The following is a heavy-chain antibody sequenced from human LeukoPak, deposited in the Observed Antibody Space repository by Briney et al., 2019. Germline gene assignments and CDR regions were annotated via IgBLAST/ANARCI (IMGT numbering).Heavy chain of an antibody. J-gene: IGHJ4*02. V-gene: IGHV3-23*01. Sequence: GGSLTLSCAASGFTFTSHGMNWVRQAPGKGLEWVAGINSSGDITYYADSVRGRFTISRDNSNNTLFLQINSLAAEDTAVYYCVLYLALFHYAYWGERALVSVSS. CDR2: INSSGDIT. CDR1: GFTFTSHG. D-gene: IGHD2-2*02. CDR3: VLYLALFHYAY.